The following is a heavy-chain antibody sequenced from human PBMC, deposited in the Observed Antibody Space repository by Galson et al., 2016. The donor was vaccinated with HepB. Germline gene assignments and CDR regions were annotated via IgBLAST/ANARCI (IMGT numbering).Heavy chain of an antibody. D-gene: IGHD6-19*01. CDR3: AKLGEGIGWYVHH. Sequence: SLRLSCAASGFNVGNYALSWVRQAPGTGLEWVATLSDTGTRRDYADSVKGRFTISRDRSKNTLDVQMNSLRAEYTGVYYCAKLGEGIGWYVHHWGQGTLVTVSS. CDR2: LSDTGTRR. V-gene: IGHV3-23*01. CDR1: GFNVGNYA. J-gene: IGHJ1*01.